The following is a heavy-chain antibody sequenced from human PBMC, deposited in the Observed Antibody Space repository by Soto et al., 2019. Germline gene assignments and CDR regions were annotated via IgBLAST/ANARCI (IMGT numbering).Heavy chain of an antibody. J-gene: IGHJ6*02. CDR1: GGTFSSYA. V-gene: IGHV1-69*04. CDR3: AREACYGDYYYYGMYV. CDR2: IIPILGIA. Sequence: ASVKVSCKASGGTFSSYAISWVRQAPGQGLEWMGRIIPILGIANYAQKFQGRVTITADKSTSTAYMELSSLRSEDTDVYYCAREACYGDYYYYGMYVWGQGTTVTVSS. D-gene: IGHD2-15*01.